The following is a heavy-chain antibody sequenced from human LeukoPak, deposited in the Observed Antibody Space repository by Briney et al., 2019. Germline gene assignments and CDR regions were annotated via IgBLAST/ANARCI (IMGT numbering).Heavy chain of an antibody. CDR2: IYHGDSNT. J-gene: IGHJ6*02. V-gene: IGHV5-51*01. D-gene: IGHD5-12*01. Sequence: HGALLLICCICCGYSCTCCWICWGRPMPGEGVEGMGIIYHGDSNTRYSPSFQGQVTVSADKSITTAYLQWSSLKASNTAMYYCAGHINSGYGHYYYYGMDGWGQGTTVTVSS. CDR1: GYSCTCCW. CDR3: AGHINSGYGHYYYYGMDG.